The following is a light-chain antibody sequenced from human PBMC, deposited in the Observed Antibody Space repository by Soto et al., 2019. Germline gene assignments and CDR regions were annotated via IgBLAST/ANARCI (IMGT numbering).Light chain of an antibody. Sequence: QLVLTQPPSVSGAPGQRVTISCTGSSSNIGAGYDVHWYQQLPGTAPKLLIYDNSNRPSGVPDRFSGSKSGTSASLAITGLQAEDEADYYCQSYDSSLSGSVVFGGGTKLTVL. CDR1: SSNIGAGYD. CDR2: DNS. V-gene: IGLV1-40*01. CDR3: QSYDSSLSGSVV. J-gene: IGLJ2*01.